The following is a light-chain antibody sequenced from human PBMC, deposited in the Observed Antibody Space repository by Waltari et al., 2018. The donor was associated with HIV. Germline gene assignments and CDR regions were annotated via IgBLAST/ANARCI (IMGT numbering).Light chain of an antibody. V-gene: IGLV2-23*01. CDR2: EGI. Sequence: QSALTQPASASGSPGQSITTYCTGISSDVGSYNLVYWYQQHPGKAPKLMIYEGINRPSGISNRFSGSKSGHTASLTISGIPAEDEADYYCCSYAGSSNWVFGGGTKLTVL. J-gene: IGLJ3*02. CDR3: CSYAGSSNWV. CDR1: SSDVGSYNL.